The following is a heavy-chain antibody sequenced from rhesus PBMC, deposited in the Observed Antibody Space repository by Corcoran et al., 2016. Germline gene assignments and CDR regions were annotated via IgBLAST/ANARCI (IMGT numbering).Heavy chain of an antibody. CDR3: AKAAYTSGWSFDY. CDR2: ISYAGDAK. CDR1: GFTFSNYG. V-gene: IGHV3S5*01. Sequence: EVQLVESGGGLVQPGGSLRLSCAASGFTFSNYGMSWVRQAPGKGLVWVSFISYAGDAKHYADSVKGRFTISRDNSKNTLSLQMNSLRPEDTAVYFCAKAAYTSGWSFDYWGQGVLVTVSS. J-gene: IGHJ4*01. D-gene: IGHD6S26*01.